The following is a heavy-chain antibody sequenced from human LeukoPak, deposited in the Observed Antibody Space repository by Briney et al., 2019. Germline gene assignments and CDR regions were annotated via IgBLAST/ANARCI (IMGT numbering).Heavy chain of an antibody. V-gene: IGHV4-59*01. CDR2: IYYSGST. D-gene: IGHD6-6*01. Sequence: SETLSLTCTVSGGSISSYYWSWIRQSPGKGLEWIGYIYYSGSTNYNPSLKSRVTISVETSKNQFSLNLTSVTAADTAVYYCARTYSSASSYSDFWGQGTLVTVSS. J-gene: IGHJ4*02. CDR3: ARTYSSASSYSDF. CDR1: GGSISSYY.